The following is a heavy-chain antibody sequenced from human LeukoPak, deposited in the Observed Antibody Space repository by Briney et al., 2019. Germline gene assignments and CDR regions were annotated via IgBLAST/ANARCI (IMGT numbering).Heavy chain of an antibody. CDR1: GGTFSSYA. V-gene: IGHV1-69*05. D-gene: IGHD1-1*01. Sequence: GASVKVSCKASGGTFSSYAISWVRQAPGQGLEWMGGIIPIFGTANYAQKFQGRVTITTDESTSTAYMELSSLRSEDTAVYYCARVALNWNDIYGYLDYWGQGTLVTVSS. CDR3: ARVALNWNDIYGYLDY. CDR2: IIPIFGTA. J-gene: IGHJ4*02.